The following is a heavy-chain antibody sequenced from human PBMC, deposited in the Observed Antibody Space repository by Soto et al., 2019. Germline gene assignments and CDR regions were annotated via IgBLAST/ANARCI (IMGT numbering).Heavy chain of an antibody. J-gene: IGHJ4*02. CDR1: NGSISNNDW. D-gene: IGHD3-16*01. CDR3: ARGITFGGVIFDD. Sequence: QVQLQESGPGLVNTSGTLSLPCAVSNGSISNNDWGRWVRQPPGKGLEWIREINHSGTANYNPARKSRVTILVDKSKNQFSLKLTSVTAADTAVYYCARGITFGGVIFDDWGQGTLVTVSS. CDR2: INHSGTA. V-gene: IGHV4-4*02.